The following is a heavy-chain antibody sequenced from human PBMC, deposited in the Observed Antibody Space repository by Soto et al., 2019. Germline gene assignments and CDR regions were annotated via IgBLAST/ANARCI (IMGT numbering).Heavy chain of an antibody. CDR2: IIPIFGTA. Sequence: GASVKVSCKASGGTFSSYAISWVRQAPGQGLEWMGGIIPIFGTANYAQKFQGRVTITADESTSTAYMELSSLRSEDTAVYYCAGPGGGLGELYSWGQGTLVTVSS. CDR1: GGTFSSYA. V-gene: IGHV1-69*13. J-gene: IGHJ4*02. CDR3: AGPGGGLGELYS. D-gene: IGHD3-16*01.